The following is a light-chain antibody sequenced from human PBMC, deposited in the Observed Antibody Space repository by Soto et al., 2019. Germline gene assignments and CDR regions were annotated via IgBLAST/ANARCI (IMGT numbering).Light chain of an antibody. CDR1: SSDVGSYNL. V-gene: IGLV2-23*01. J-gene: IGLJ3*02. CDR2: EGS. CDR3: CSSAGSSFV. Sequence: QSVLTQPASVSGSPGQSITISCTGTSSDVGSYNLVSWYQQHPGKAPKLMIYEGSKRPSGVSNRFSGSKSGNTASLTISGLQAEDEADYSCCSSAGSSFVFG.